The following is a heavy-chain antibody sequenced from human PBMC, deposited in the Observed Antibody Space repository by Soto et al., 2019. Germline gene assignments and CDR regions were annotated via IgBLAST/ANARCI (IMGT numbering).Heavy chain of an antibody. Sequence: QVQLQESGPGLVKPSQTLSLTCTVSGGSISSGGYYWSWIRQHPGKGLEWIGYIYYSGSTYYNPSLTSRVTISVDTSKNQFSLKLSSVTAADTAVYYCAREGSTAAANNWFDPWGQGTLVTVSS. CDR1: GGSISSGGYY. D-gene: IGHD6-13*01. J-gene: IGHJ5*02. CDR2: IYYSGST. V-gene: IGHV4-31*03. CDR3: AREGSTAAANNWFDP.